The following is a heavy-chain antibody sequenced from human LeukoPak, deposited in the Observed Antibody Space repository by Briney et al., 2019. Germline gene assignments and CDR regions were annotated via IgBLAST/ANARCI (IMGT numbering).Heavy chain of an antibody. CDR1: GGSFSGYY. V-gene: IGHV4-34*01. CDR2: INHSGST. D-gene: IGHD2-15*01. Sequence: PSETLSLTCAVYGGSFSGYYWSWIRQPPGKGLEWIGEINHSGSTNYNPSLKSRVTISVDTSKNQFSLKPSSVTAADTAVYYCARAPGGGYCSGGSCPWRGRYYMDVWGKGTTVTVSS. J-gene: IGHJ6*03. CDR3: ARAPGGGYCSGGSCPWRGRYYMDV.